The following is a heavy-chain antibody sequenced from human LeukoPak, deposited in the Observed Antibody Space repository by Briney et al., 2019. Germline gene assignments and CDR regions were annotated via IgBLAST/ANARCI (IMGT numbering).Heavy chain of an antibody. V-gene: IGHV3-23*01. J-gene: IGHJ6*03. D-gene: IGHD2-2*01. CDR3: AKRAVRYCSSTSCHDYYYYYMDV. Sequence: PGGSLRLSCAASGFTFSSYAMSWARQAPGKGLEWVSAISGSGGSTYYADSVKGRFTISRDNSKNTLYLQMNSLRAEDTAVYYCAKRAVRYCSSTSCHDYYYYYMDVWGKGTTVTVSS. CDR1: GFTFSSYA. CDR2: ISGSGGST.